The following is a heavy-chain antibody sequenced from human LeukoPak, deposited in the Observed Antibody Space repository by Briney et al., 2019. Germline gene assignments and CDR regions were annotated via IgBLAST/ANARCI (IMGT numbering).Heavy chain of an antibody. V-gene: IGHV4-59*12. J-gene: IGHJ3*02. CDR2: IYYSGST. CDR3: ARAIYSPRYYYDSSGSPPGI. D-gene: IGHD3-22*01. CDR1: GGSISSYY. Sequence: SETLSLTCTVSGGSISSYYWSWIRQPPGKGLEWIGYIYYSGSTNYNPSLKSRVTISVDTSKNQFSLKLSSVTAADTAVYYCARAIYSPRYYYDSSGSPPGIWGQGTMVTVSS.